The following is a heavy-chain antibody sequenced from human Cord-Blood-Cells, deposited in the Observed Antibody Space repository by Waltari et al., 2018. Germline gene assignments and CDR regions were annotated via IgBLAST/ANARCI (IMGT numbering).Heavy chain of an antibody. V-gene: IGHV4-4*07. CDR1: GGSISSYY. Sequence: QVQLQESGPGLVKPSETLSRPGTVSGGSISSYYWSWIRQPAGKGLEWIGRIFTSGSTNYNPSLKSRVTMSVDTSKNQFSLKLSSVTAADTAVYYCARAFIANWYYFDYWGQGTLVTVSS. CDR2: IFTSGST. CDR3: ARAFIANWYYFDY. J-gene: IGHJ4*02. D-gene: IGHD7-27*01.